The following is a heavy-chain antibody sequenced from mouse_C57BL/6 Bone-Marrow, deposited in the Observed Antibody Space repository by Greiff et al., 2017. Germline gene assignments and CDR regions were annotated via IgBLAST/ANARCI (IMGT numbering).Heavy chain of an antibody. J-gene: IGHJ2*01. CDR3: QIYYYGKYYFDY. CDR1: GYTFTSYG. D-gene: IGHD1-1*01. V-gene: IGHV1-81*01. Sequence: QVHVKQSGAELARPGASVKLSCKASGYTFTSYGISWVKQRTGQGLEWIGEIYPRSGNTYYNEKFKGKATLTADKSSSTAYMELRSLTSEDSAVYFCQIYYYGKYYFDYWGQGTTLTVSS. CDR2: IYPRSGNT.